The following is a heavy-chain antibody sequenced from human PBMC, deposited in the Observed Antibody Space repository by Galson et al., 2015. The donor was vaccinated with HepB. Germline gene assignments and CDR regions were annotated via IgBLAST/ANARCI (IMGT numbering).Heavy chain of an antibody. CDR2: ISSSGSTI. D-gene: IGHD4-17*01. Sequence: SLRLSCAASGFTFSSYEMNWVRQAPGKGLEWVSYISSSGSTIYYADSVKGRFTISRDNAKNSLYLQMNSLRAEDTAVYYCARDRRGAGDYGTFDYWGQGALVTVSS. CDR1: GFTFSSYE. J-gene: IGHJ4*02. CDR3: ARDRRGAGDYGTFDY. V-gene: IGHV3-48*03.